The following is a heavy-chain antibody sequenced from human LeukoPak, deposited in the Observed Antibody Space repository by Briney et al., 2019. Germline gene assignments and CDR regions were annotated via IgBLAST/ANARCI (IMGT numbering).Heavy chain of an antibody. CDR3: ARGVLLWFGDAFDY. CDR1: GGSFSGYY. J-gene: IGHJ4*02. D-gene: IGHD3-10*01. V-gene: IGHV4-34*01. CDR2: INHSGST. Sequence: PSETLSLTCAVYGGSFSGYYWSWLRQPPGKGLEWIGEINHSGSTNYNPSLKSRVTISVDTSKNQFSLKLSSVTAADTAVYYCARGVLLWFGDAFDYWGQGTLVTVSS.